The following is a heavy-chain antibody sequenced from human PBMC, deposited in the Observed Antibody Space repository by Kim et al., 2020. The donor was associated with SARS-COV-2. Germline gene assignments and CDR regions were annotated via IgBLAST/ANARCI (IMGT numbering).Heavy chain of an antibody. Sequence: GGSLRLSCAASGFTFDDYAMHWVRQAPGKGLEWVSGISWNSGSIGYADSVKGRFTISRDNAKNSLYLQMNSLRAEDTALYYCAKDMSRITSFGVGPFDY. CDR2: ISWNSGSI. J-gene: IGHJ4*01. D-gene: IGHD3-3*01. CDR1: GFTFDDYA. CDR3: AKDMSRITSFGVGPFDY. V-gene: IGHV3-9*01.